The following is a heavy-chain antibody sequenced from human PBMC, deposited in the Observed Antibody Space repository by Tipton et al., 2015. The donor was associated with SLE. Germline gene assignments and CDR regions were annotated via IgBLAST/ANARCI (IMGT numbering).Heavy chain of an antibody. V-gene: IGHV4-30-4*01. J-gene: IGHJ3*02. CDR2: IYYSGST. CDR3: ARGKRITLIAPAFDI. D-gene: IGHD3-22*01. CDR1: GGSISSGDYY. Sequence: TLSLTCTVSGGSISSGDYYWSWIRQPPGKGLEWIGYIYYSGSTYYNPSLKSRVTISVDTSKNQFSLKLSSVTAADTAVYYCARGKRITLIAPAFDIWGQGTMVTVSS.